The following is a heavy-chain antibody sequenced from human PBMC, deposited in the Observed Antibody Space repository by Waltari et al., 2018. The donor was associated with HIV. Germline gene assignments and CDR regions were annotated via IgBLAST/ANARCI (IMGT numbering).Heavy chain of an antibody. D-gene: IGHD3-3*02. V-gene: IGHV1-8*01. J-gene: IGHJ6*02. CDR3: AREEIRSYYYGMDV. CDR1: GYTFTSYD. Sequence: QVQLVQSGAEVKKPGASVTVPCKASGYTFTSYDINWVRQPTGQGLEWMGWMNPNSCNTGYAQKFQGRVTMTRNTSISTAYMELSSLRSEDTAVYYCAREEIRSYYYGMDVWGQGTTVTVSS. CDR2: MNPNSCNT.